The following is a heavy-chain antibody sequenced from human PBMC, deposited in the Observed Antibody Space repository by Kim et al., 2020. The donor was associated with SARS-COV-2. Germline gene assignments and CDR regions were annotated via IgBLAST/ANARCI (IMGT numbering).Heavy chain of an antibody. Sequence: GGSLRLSCAASGFTFSSYAMSWVRQAPGKGLEWVSAISGSGGSTYYADSVKGRFTISRDNSKNTLYLQMNSLRAEDTAVYYCANSWMTRGRTGTTFGDYWGQGTLVTVSS. D-gene: IGHD1-7*01. CDR3: ANSWMTRGRTGTTFGDY. J-gene: IGHJ4*02. V-gene: IGHV3-23*01. CDR1: GFTFSSYA. CDR2: ISGSGGST.